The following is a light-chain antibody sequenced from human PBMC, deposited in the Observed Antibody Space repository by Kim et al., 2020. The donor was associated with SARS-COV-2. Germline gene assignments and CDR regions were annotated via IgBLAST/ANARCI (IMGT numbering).Light chain of an antibody. CDR1: SLRSYY. Sequence: SSELTQDSAVSVALGQTVRITCQGDSLRSYYASWYQQKPGQAPVLVIYGKNNRPSGIPDRFSGSSPGNTTSLTIPGAQAEDEADYYCNPRDSSGNHLVFG. J-gene: IGLJ2*01. CDR2: GKN. V-gene: IGLV3-19*01. CDR3: NPRDSSGNHLV.